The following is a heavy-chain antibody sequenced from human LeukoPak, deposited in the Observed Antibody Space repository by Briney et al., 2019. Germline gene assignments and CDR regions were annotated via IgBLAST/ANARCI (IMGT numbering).Heavy chain of an antibody. CDR3: ARDPGGFYGMDV. J-gene: IGHJ6*02. CDR2: ISYDGSNK. D-gene: IGHD2-15*01. Sequence: GGSLRLPCAASGFTFSSYAMHWVRQAPGKGLEWVAVISYDGSNKYYADSVKGRFTISRDNSKNTLYLQMNSLRAEDTAVYYCARDPGGFYGMDVWGQGTTVTVSS. V-gene: IGHV3-30-3*01. CDR1: GFTFSSYA.